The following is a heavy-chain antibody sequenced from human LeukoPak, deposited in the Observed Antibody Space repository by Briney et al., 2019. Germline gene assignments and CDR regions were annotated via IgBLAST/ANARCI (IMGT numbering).Heavy chain of an antibody. V-gene: IGHV4-4*07. D-gene: IGHD5-12*01. CDR3: ARGGGYSGYDPGYYGMDV. J-gene: IGHJ6*02. Sequence: SETLSLTCTVSGGSISRYYWSWIRQPAGKGLDWIGRIYTSGSTNYNPSLKSRVTMSVDTSKNQFSLKLSSVTAADTAVYYCARGGGYSGYDPGYYGMDVWGQGTAVTVSS. CDR2: IYTSGST. CDR1: GGSISRYY.